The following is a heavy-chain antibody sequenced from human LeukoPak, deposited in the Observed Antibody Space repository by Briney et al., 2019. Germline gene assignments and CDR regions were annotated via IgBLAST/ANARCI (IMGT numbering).Heavy chain of an antibody. Sequence: GGSLRLSGAGTGFTFSIYAMSWVRQAPGKGLDWVSTITDSGDSTYYADSVKGRFTISRDNSKNTLYVQMNSLRVEDTAVYYCVPLGYCSSTTCDSRDYWGRGTLVTVSS. CDR2: ITDSGDST. CDR1: GFTFSIYA. V-gene: IGHV3-23*01. D-gene: IGHD2-2*01. J-gene: IGHJ4*02. CDR3: VPLGYCSSTTCDSRDY.